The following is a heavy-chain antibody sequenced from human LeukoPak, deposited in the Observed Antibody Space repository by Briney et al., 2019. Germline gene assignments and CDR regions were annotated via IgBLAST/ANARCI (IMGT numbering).Heavy chain of an antibody. J-gene: IGHJ4*02. CDR3: ARDDGVDYDYVWGSYGIDY. Sequence: GGSLRPSCAASGFTFSSYSMNWVRQAPGKGLEWVSSISSSSSYIYYADSVKGRFTISRDNAKNSLYLQMNSLRAEDTAVYYCARDDGVDYDYVWGSYGIDYWGQGTLVTVSS. V-gene: IGHV3-21*01. CDR1: GFTFSSYS. D-gene: IGHD3-16*01. CDR2: ISSSSSYI.